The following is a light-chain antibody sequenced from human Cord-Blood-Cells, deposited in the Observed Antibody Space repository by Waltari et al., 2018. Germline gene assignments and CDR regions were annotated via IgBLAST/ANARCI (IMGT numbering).Light chain of an antibody. CDR3: CSYAGSSTYV. CDR2: EGS. J-gene: IGLJ1*01. CDR1: SSDVGRYNL. Sequence: QSALTQPASVSGSPGQSITISCTGTSSDVGRYNLFSWYQQHPGKAPKLMIYEGSKRPSGVSNRFFGSKSGNTASLTISGLQAEDEADYYCCSYAGSSTYVFGTGTKVTVL. V-gene: IGLV2-23*01.